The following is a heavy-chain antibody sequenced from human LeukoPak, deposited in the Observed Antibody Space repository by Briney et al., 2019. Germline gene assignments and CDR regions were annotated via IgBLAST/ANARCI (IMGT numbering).Heavy chain of an antibody. V-gene: IGHV4-31*03. D-gene: IGHD6-6*01. Sequence: SETLSLTCTVSGGSISSGSYYWSWIRQHPGKGLEWIGYIYYSGSTYYNPPLKSRVTISVDTSKNQFSLKLSSVTAADTAVYYCARENPYSSSSSIDYWGQGTLVTVSS. CDR2: IYYSGST. CDR3: ARENPYSSSSSIDY. CDR1: GGSISSGSYY. J-gene: IGHJ4*02.